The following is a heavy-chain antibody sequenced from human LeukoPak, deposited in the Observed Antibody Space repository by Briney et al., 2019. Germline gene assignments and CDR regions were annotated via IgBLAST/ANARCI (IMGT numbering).Heavy chain of an antibody. Sequence: PGGSLRLSCAASGFTLDNYAMHWVRQAPGKGLEWVSAISGSGGSTYYADSVKGRFTISRDNSKNTLYLQMNSLRAEDTAVYYCAKDIYEGRAAGQGNYWGQGTLVTVSS. J-gene: IGHJ4*02. D-gene: IGHD6-13*01. CDR2: ISGSGGST. CDR3: AKDIYEGRAAGQGNY. CDR1: GFTLDNYA. V-gene: IGHV3-23*01.